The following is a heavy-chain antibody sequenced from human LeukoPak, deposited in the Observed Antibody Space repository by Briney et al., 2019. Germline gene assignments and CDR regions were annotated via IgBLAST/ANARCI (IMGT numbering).Heavy chain of an antibody. CDR2: IRANGVAD. CDR3: VLRPRSSIYSVLDY. CDR1: GFTFRNYA. J-gene: IGHJ4*02. V-gene: IGHV3-30*02. D-gene: IGHD2-21*01. Sequence: GGSLRLSCATSGFTFRNYAMHWVRQSPGKGLEWVAFIRANGVADYHSDSVKGRLTIYRDNSKNTLYLQMNSLRAEDTAVYYCVLRPRSSIYSVLDYWGQGTLVTVSS.